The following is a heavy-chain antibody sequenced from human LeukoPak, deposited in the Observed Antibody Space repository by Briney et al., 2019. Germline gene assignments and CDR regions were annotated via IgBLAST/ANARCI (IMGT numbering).Heavy chain of an antibody. CDR2: IGTAGDT. Sequence: GGSLRLSCAASGFTFSNYWMHWVRQAPGKGLVWVSGIGTAGDTYYPGSVKGRFTISRENAKNSLYLQMNSLRAGDTAVYYCARVYCSGGICHFDYWGQGTLVTVSS. V-gene: IGHV3-13*01. CDR3: ARVYCSGGICHFDY. J-gene: IGHJ4*02. D-gene: IGHD2-15*01. CDR1: GFTFSNYW.